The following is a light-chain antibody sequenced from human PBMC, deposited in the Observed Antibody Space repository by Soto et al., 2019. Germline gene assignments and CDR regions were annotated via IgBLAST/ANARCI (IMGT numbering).Light chain of an antibody. Sequence: QSALTQPASWSGSPDQSITISGTGTSSEIVSNTYASWFQQRPGKAPTLIIYEVSNRPSGVSTHFSGSKSGNTASLTISGLLPEDEAEYYCSSYTTNTRLFGGGTKLTVL. CDR1: SSEIVSNTY. CDR2: EVS. J-gene: IGLJ3*02. CDR3: SSYTTNTRL. V-gene: IGLV2-14*01.